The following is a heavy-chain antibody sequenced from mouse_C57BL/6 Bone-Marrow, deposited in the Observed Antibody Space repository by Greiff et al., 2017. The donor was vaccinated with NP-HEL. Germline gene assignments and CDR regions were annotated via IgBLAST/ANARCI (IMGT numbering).Heavy chain of an antibody. CDR3: ARRGYYYGSSPFAY. J-gene: IGHJ3*01. CDR2: IYPGDGDT. V-gene: IGHV1-82*01. CDR1: GYAFSSSW. Sequence: QVQLKQSGPELVKPGASVKISCKASGYAFSSSWMNWVKQRPGKGLEWIGRIYPGDGDTNYNGKFKGKATLTADKSSSTAYMQLSSLTSEDSAVYFCARRGYYYGSSPFAYWGQGTLVTVSA. D-gene: IGHD1-1*01.